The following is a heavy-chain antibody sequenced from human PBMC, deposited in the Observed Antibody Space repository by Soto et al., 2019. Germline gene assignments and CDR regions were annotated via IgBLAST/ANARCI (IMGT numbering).Heavy chain of an antibody. V-gene: IGHV3-43*01. J-gene: IGHJ4*02. Sequence: TGRSMRLSCAASGFTFDHYSMHWVRQAPGKGLEWVSLINWRGDNTYYADSVRGRFTISRDNSKNSLYLQMNSLTTEDTAFYYCAKEMDTIYFDYWGQGALVTVS. CDR1: GFTFDHYS. D-gene: IGHD5-18*01. CDR2: INWRGDNT. CDR3: AKEMDTIYFDY.